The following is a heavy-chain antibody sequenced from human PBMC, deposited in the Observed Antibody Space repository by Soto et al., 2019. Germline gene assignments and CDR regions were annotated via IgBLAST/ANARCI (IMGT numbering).Heavy chain of an antibody. Sequence: QVQLQQWGAGLLKPSETLSLTCAVYGGSFSGYQWSWIRQTPGKGLEWIGGINDSGDINYNPSLKSRATILVDSPTKQISLRLSSVPAADTAVYYCARGLLLWFGELSRRGGYYYYMDVWGKGTTVTVSS. J-gene: IGHJ6*03. CDR1: GGSFSGYQ. CDR3: ARGLLLWFGELSRRGGYYYYMDV. CDR2: INDSGDI. D-gene: IGHD3-10*01. V-gene: IGHV4-34*01.